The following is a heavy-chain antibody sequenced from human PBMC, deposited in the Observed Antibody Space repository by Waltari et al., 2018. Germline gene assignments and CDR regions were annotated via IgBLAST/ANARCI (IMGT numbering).Heavy chain of an antibody. CDR3: ARDAQWLAGVDY. CDR1: GGSISSSNYY. D-gene: IGHD6-19*01. CDR2: IYYSGST. Sequence: ETLSLTCTVSGGSISSSNYYWGWIRQPPGKGLEWIGSIYYSGSTYYNPSLKSRVTISVDTSKNQFSLNLSSVTAADTAVYYCARDAQWLAGVDYWGQGTLVTVSS. V-gene: IGHV4-39*07. J-gene: IGHJ4*02.